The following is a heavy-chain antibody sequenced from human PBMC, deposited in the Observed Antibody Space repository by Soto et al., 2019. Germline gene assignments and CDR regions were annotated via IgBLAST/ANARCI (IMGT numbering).Heavy chain of an antibody. CDR3: ARDLTYYDSSATAGAFDI. Sequence: KPSETLSLTCTVSGGSISGYYWSWIRQPPGKGLEWIGYIYYSGSTNYNPSLKSRVTISVDTSKNQFSLKLSSVTAADTAVYYCARDLTYYDSSATAGAFDIWGQGTMVTVS. CDR2: IYYSGST. CDR1: GGSISGYY. V-gene: IGHV4-59*01. D-gene: IGHD3-22*01. J-gene: IGHJ3*02.